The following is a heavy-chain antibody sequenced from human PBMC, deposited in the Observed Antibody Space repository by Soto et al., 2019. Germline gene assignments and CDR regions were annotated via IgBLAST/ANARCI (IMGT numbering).Heavy chain of an antibody. CDR2: IRRKANSYHT. Sequence: EVQLVESGGGLVQPGGSLRLSCAASGLIFSDYHMDWVRQAPGKGLEWVGRIRRKANSYHTEYAASVKGRFTISRDDSKNSLYLQMNSLKSEDTAEYYCSMLGGWSGGSSGMDVWGQGTTVTVSS. D-gene: IGHD3-10*02. CDR1: GLIFSDYH. V-gene: IGHV3-72*01. CDR3: SMLGGWSGGSSGMDV. J-gene: IGHJ6*02.